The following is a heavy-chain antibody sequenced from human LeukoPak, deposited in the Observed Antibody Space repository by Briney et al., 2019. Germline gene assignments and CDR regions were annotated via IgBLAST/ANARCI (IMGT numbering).Heavy chain of an antibody. D-gene: IGHD1-26*01. CDR2: INPNSGGT. J-gene: IGHJ5*02. CDR1: GYTFTAYY. CDR3: ARGASSNWFDP. Sequence: GASVKVSCKSSGYTFTAYYMHWVRQAPGHGLEWVGCINPNSGGTDSAENFQGRVTMTRDTSIRTAYMELSSLRSDDTAVYYCARGASSNWFDPWGQGTLVTVSS. V-gene: IGHV1-2*02.